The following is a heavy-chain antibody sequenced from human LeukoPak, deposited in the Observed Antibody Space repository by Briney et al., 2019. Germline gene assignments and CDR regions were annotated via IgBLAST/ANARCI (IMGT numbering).Heavy chain of an antibody. V-gene: IGHV3-23*01. Sequence: GGSLRLFCAASGFNFNKYDMTWARQAPGKGLEWVSTITGRSDKAYYTDSVKGRFVTSRDNSKDTLYLQMNSLRAEDTALYYCAKGGWLDDLGQGALVTVSS. CDR2: ITGRSDKA. CDR3: AKGGWLDD. J-gene: IGHJ4*02. CDR1: GFNFNKYD. D-gene: IGHD6-19*01.